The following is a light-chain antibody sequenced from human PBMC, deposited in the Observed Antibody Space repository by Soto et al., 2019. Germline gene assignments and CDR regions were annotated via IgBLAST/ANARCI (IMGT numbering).Light chain of an antibody. J-gene: IGKJ5*01. V-gene: IGKV3-11*01. CDR2: DAS. CDR1: QSVSTY. CDR3: QQRSDWPRIT. Sequence: EVVLPQSPATLSLSPGERATLSCRASQSVSTYLAWYQQKPGRAPRLLFFDASNRATGVPARFSGGGSGTDFTLTISSLEPEDSALYFCQQRSDWPRITFGQGTRLEIK.